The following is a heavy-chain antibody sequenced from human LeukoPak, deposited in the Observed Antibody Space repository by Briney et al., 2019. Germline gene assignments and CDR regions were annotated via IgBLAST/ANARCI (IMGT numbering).Heavy chain of an antibody. CDR2: ITSSGST. CDR3: AKDLYGDYDFDC. V-gene: IGHV3-23*01. J-gene: IGHJ4*02. Sequence: GASLRLSCAASGFTFNNYAMNWVRQAPGKGLEWVSVITSSGSTYYADSVKGRFTISRDNSKNTLYLQMSSLRAEDTAIYYCAKDLYGDYDFDCWGRGTLVTVSS. CDR1: GFTFNNYA. D-gene: IGHD4-17*01.